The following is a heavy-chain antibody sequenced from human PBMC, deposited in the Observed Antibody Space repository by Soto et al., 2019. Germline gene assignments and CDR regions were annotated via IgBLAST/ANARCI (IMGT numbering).Heavy chain of an antibody. V-gene: IGHV4-30-4*01. D-gene: IGHD4-17*01. Sequence: QVQLQESGPGLVKPSQTLSLTCTVSGGSISSGDYYWSWIRQPPGKGLEWIGYIYYSGSTSYKPSLKSRVTISGDTSKSQFSLKLSSVTAADTAVYYCARAKGLLTVTTAWFDPWGQGTLVTVSS. CDR1: GGSISSGDYY. J-gene: IGHJ5*02. CDR3: ARAKGLLTVTTAWFDP. CDR2: IYYSGST.